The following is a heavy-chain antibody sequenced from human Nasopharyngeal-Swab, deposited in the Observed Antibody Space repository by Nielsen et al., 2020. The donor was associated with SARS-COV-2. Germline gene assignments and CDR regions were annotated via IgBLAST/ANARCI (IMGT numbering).Heavy chain of an antibody. V-gene: IGHV3-11*04. CDR3: ARGRGYSSSYDAFDI. CDR2: ISSSGSTI. Sequence: RQAPGKGLEWVSYISSSGSTIYYADSVKGRFTISRDNAKNSLYLQMNSLRAEDTAVYYCARGRGYSSSYDAFDIWGQGTMVTVSS. D-gene: IGHD6-13*01. J-gene: IGHJ3*02.